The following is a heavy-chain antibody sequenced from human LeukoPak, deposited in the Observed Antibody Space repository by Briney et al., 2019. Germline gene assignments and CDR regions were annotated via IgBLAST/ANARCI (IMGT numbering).Heavy chain of an antibody. D-gene: IGHD2/OR15-2a*01. CDR3: ARSYFSVGAFDI. Sequence: SETLSLTCGVSGYSIRTGYYWGWVRQPPGKDLEWIGSVYHSGSTYYNPSLKSRVNILVDTSKNQFSLSLTPVTAADTAVYYCARSYFSVGAFDIWGQGTMVTVSS. V-gene: IGHV4-38-2*01. CDR2: VYHSGST. J-gene: IGHJ3*02. CDR1: GYSIRTGYY.